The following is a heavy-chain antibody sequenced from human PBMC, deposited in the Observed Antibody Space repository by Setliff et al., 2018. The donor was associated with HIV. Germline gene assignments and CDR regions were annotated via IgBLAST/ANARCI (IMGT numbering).Heavy chain of an antibody. V-gene: IGHV1-8*01. CDR2: MNPNSGDT. D-gene: IGHD3-10*01. CDR3: ARDETRGSLYYGLDV. Sequence: ASVKVSCKASGYSFTSYDINWVRQATGQGLEWMGWMNPNSGDTDYAQKFQGRVTMTRNTSIGAAYMELSSLRSEDTAVYYCARDETRGSLYYGLDVWGQGTTVTVSS. CDR1: GYSFTSYD. J-gene: IGHJ6*02.